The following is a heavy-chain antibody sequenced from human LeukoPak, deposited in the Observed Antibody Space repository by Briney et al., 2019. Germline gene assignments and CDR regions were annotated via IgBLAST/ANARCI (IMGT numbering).Heavy chain of an antibody. CDR2: FDPEDGES. CDR1: GASLSETS. D-gene: IGHD1-26*01. V-gene: IGHV1-24*01. Sequence: ASVKVSCKVSGASLSETSIQWVRQAPGQWLEWMGGFDPEDGESIFAQRFQGRFSMTEDTSTDTAYMELRSLRPEDTAVYYCATADKWEPLDYWGQGTLVTVSS. CDR3: ATADKWEPLDY. J-gene: IGHJ4*02.